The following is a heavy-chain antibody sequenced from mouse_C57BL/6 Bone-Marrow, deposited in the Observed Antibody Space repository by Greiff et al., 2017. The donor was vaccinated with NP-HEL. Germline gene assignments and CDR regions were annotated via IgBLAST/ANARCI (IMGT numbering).Heavy chain of an antibody. CDR1: GFSFNTYA. CDR2: IRSKSNNYAT. D-gene: IGHD6-1*01. Sequence: EVKLVESGGGLVQPKGSLKLSCAASGFSFNTYAMNWVRQAPGKGLEWVARIRSKSNNYATYYADSVKDRFTISRDDSESMLYLQMNNLKTEDTALYYCVRRSSRLWYFDVWGTGTTVTVSS. J-gene: IGHJ1*03. V-gene: IGHV10-1*01. CDR3: VRRSSRLWYFDV.